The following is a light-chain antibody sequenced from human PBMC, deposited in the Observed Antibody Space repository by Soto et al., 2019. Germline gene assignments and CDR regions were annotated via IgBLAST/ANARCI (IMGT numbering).Light chain of an antibody. Sequence: QSVLTQPRSVSGSPGQSVTISCTGTSSDVGGYNYVSWYQQHPGKAPKLMIYDVSKRPSGVPDRFSGSKSGNTASLTISGLQAEDEADYYCCSYAGSYTYPVFYVFGTGTKLTVL. CDR2: DVS. V-gene: IGLV2-11*01. CDR1: SSDVGGYNY. CDR3: CSYAGSYTYPVFYV. J-gene: IGLJ1*01.